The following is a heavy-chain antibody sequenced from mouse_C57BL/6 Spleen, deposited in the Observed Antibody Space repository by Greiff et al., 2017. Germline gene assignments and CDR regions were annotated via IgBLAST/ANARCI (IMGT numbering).Heavy chain of an antibody. CDR3: AGYGSSYDWYFDV. Sequence: QVQLQQPGTELVKPGASVKLSCKASGYTFTSYWMHWVKQRPGQGLEWIGNINPSNGGTNYNEKFKSKATLTVDKSSSTAYMQLSSLTSEDSAGYYCAGYGSSYDWYFDVWGTGTTVTVSS. CDR1: GYTFTSYW. V-gene: IGHV1-53*01. D-gene: IGHD1-1*01. CDR2: INPSNGGT. J-gene: IGHJ1*03.